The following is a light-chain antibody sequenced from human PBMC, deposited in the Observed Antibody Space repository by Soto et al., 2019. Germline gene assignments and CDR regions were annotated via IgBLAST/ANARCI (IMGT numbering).Light chain of an antibody. CDR3: QQYYSYPSIT. Sequence: AIRMTQSPSSLSASTGDRVIITCRASQGISSYLAWYQQKPGKAPKLLIYAASTLQSGVPSRFSGSGSGTDFTLTISCLQSEDFATYYCQQYYSYPSITFGQGTRLEIK. CDR2: AAS. J-gene: IGKJ5*01. V-gene: IGKV1-8*01. CDR1: QGISSY.